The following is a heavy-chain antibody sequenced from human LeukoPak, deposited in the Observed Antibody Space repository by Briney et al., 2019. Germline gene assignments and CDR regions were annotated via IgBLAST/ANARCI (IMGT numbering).Heavy chain of an antibody. J-gene: IGHJ4*02. Sequence: QPGGSLRLSCTASEFTVSGNYMLWVRQAPGKGLEWVSLIFSNGDTHYADSVKGRFTISRDTSKNTVSLQMNSLRVEDTAMYYCTRDQMNYWGQGTLVTVSS. D-gene: IGHD5-24*01. CDR2: IFSNGDT. V-gene: IGHV3-53*01. CDR1: EFTVSGNY. CDR3: TRDQMNY.